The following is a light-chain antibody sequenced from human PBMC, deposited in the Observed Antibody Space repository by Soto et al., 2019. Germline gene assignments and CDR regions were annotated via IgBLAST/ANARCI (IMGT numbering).Light chain of an antibody. CDR3: QHYNSYSQA. V-gene: IGKV1-5*03. Sequence: DIQITQSPSTLSGSVGDRVTITCRARQTISSWLAWYQQKPGKAPKLLIYKASTLKSGVPSRFSGSGSGTEFTLTISSLQPDDFATYSCQHYNSYSQAFGQGTKV. CDR2: KAS. J-gene: IGKJ1*01. CDR1: QTISSW.